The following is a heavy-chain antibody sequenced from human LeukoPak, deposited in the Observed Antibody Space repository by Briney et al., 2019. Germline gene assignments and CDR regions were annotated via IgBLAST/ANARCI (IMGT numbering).Heavy chain of an antibody. Sequence: PGGSLRLSCAASGFTFSSYGMHWVRQAPGKGLEWVAFIRYDGSNKYYADSVKGRFTISRDNSKNTLYLQMNSLRAEDTAVYYCAKVYSATVVSTRLFDYWGQGTLATVSS. V-gene: IGHV3-30*02. J-gene: IGHJ4*02. D-gene: IGHD4-23*01. CDR1: GFTFSSYG. CDR2: IRYDGSNK. CDR3: AKVYSATVVSTRLFDY.